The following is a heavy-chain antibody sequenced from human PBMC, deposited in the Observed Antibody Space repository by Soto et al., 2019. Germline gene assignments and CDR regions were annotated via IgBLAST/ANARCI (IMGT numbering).Heavy chain of an antibody. CDR1: GYTFTSYA. V-gene: IGHV1-3*01. Sequence: ASVKVSCKASGYTFTSYAMHWVRQAPGQRLEWMGWINAGNGNTKYSQKFQGRVTITRDTSASTAYMELSSLRSEDTAVYYCARDYRDTASPTWYFDLWGRGTLVTVSS. D-gene: IGHD5-18*01. CDR3: ARDYRDTASPTWYFDL. CDR2: INAGNGNT. J-gene: IGHJ2*01.